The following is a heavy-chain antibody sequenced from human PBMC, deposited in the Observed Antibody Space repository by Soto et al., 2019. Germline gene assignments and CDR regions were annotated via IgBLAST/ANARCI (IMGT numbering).Heavy chain of an antibody. D-gene: IGHD6-19*01. CDR1: GYMFNSYG. Sequence: QVQLVQSGTEMKKAGASVKVSCKTSGYMFNSYGMSWVRQAPGQGLEWLGWISGYHDKTDYAQNFQGRGTLTTETATATVYMELRGLKADDTAVYYCARDETYTSGWYFEYWGQGTLVTVPS. CDR2: ISGYHDKT. CDR3: ARDETYTSGWYFEY. J-gene: IGHJ4*02. V-gene: IGHV1-18*01.